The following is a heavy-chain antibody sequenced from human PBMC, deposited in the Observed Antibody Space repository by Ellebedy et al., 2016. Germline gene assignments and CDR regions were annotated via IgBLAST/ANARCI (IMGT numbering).Heavy chain of an antibody. V-gene: IGHV1-8*01. Sequence: ASVKVSCKASGYTFTSYEINWVRQAAGQGLEWMGWMNPNSGDTDYAQKFQGRVTMTRDTSINTAYMELSSLRSDDTAVYYCTRGFSIAVAGNWFDPWGQGTLVTVSS. D-gene: IGHD6-19*01. J-gene: IGHJ5*02. CDR2: MNPNSGDT. CDR1: GYTFTSYE. CDR3: TRGFSIAVAGNWFDP.